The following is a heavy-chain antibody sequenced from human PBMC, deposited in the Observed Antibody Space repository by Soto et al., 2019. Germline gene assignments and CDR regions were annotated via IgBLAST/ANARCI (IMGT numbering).Heavy chain of an antibody. D-gene: IGHD2-21*02. Sequence: EVQLVESGGGLVQPVGSLRLSCAASGFTFSSYSMNWVRQAPGKGLEWVSYMSSSSSTIYYADSVKGRFTISRDNAKNSLYLQMNSLRAEDTAVYFCARDNGGDWGVGAFDIWGQGTMVTVSS. CDR3: ARDNGGDWGVGAFDI. CDR1: GFTFSSYS. V-gene: IGHV3-48*01. CDR2: MSSSSSTI. J-gene: IGHJ3*02.